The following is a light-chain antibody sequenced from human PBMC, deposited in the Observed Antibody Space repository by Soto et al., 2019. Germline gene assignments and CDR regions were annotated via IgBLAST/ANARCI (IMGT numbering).Light chain of an antibody. CDR1: QSLGGN. V-gene: IGKV3-15*01. CDR3: QQYSNWPPWT. Sequence: EIVMTQSPATLSLSPGDTATLSFRASQSLGGNLAWYQQKPGQAPRLLIFRAYSRATGVPARFSASGSGTEFTLTISGLQSEDFAVYYCQQYSNWPPWTCGPGTKVDIK. CDR2: RAY. J-gene: IGKJ1*01.